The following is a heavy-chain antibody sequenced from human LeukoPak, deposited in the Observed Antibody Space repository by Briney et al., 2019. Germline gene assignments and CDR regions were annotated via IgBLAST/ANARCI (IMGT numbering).Heavy chain of an antibody. V-gene: IGHV3-30*02. Sequence: GGSLRLSCGASGFIFDAHDMHWVRQAPAKGLEWVAFIRSDGYHTYYADSVKGRFTITRDNSKNTLYLQMNSLRLEDMALYYCAKPSGSGVDYWGRGTRVTVSS. J-gene: IGHJ4*02. D-gene: IGHD1-26*01. CDR2: IRSDGYHT. CDR1: GFIFDAHD. CDR3: AKPSGSGVDY.